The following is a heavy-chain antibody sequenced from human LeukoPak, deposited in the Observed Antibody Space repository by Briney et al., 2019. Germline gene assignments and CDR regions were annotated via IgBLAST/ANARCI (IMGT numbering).Heavy chain of an antibody. V-gene: IGHV5-51*01. CDR1: GYSFASYW. Sequence: GESLKISWKGSGYSFASYWTAWVRQMPGKGLGWREIFYSGESDTRNSPSFQGQVTISADKSISTAYLQWSSLKASDTAIYYCARQWGDCSSTSCYSAYWGQGTLVTVSS. CDR3: ARQWGDCSSTSCYSAY. D-gene: IGHD2-2*01. J-gene: IGHJ4*02. CDR2: FYSGESDT.